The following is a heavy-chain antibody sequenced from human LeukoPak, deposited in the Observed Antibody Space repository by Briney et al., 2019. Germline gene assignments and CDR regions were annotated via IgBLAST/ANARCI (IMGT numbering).Heavy chain of an antibody. Sequence: SQTLSLTCTVSGSISSGSYYWSWIRQPAGKGLEWIGRIYVSGSTNYNPSLESRVTISVDTSKNQFSLELTSLTAADTAVYYCAREGQQLVPPFDYWGQGTLVTVSS. J-gene: IGHJ4*02. V-gene: IGHV4-61*02. CDR3: AREGQQLVPPFDY. D-gene: IGHD6-6*01. CDR1: GSISSGSYY. CDR2: IYVSGST.